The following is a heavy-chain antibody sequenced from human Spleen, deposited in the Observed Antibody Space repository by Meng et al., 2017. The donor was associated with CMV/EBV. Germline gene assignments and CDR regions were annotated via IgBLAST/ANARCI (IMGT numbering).Heavy chain of an antibody. CDR3: TRDFWAYSSSPTWDY. D-gene: IGHD6-13*01. CDR2: IRSKAYGGTT. V-gene: IGHV3-49*04. J-gene: IGHJ4*02. CDR1: GFTFGDYA. Sequence: GGSLRLSCTASGFTFGDYAMSWVRQAPGKGLEWVGFIRSKAYGGTTEYAASVKGRFTISRDDSKSIAYLQMNSLKTEDTAVYYCTRDFWAYSSSPTWDYWGQGTLVTVSS.